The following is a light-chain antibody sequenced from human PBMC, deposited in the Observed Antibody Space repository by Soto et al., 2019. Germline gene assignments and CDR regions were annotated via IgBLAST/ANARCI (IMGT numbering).Light chain of an antibody. CDR1: QSITNR. J-gene: IGKJ4*01. Sequence: DIQMTQSPSTLSASVGDRVTITCRASQSITNRLAWYQQKPGKVPSLLIYAASTLQSGVSSRFSGSRSGTGFTLTISSLQPGDVATYYCQKYDDAPLSFGGGTKVDI. CDR2: AAS. V-gene: IGKV1-27*01. CDR3: QKYDDAPLS.